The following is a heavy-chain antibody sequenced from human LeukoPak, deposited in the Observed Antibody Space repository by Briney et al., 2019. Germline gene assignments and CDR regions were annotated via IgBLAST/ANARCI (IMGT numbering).Heavy chain of an antibody. Sequence: GGSLRLSCAASGFTFSSYGMHWVRQAPGKGLEWVAVISYDGSNKYYADSVKGRFTISRDNSKNTLYLQMNSLRAEDTAVYYCAKHSYDSSGYYSIDYWGQGTLVTVFS. J-gene: IGHJ4*02. V-gene: IGHV3-30*18. D-gene: IGHD3-22*01. CDR1: GFTFSSYG. CDR3: AKHSYDSSGYYSIDY. CDR2: ISYDGSNK.